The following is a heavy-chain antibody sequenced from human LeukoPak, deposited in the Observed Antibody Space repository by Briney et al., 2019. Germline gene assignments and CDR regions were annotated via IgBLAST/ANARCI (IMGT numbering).Heavy chain of an antibody. Sequence: GGSLRLSCAASGFTFSSYGMHWVRQAPGKGLEWVAVIWYDGSNKYYADSVKGRFTISRDNSKNTLYLQMNSLRAEDTAVYYCARSYADYGDYEWGPENDYFDYWGQGTLVTVSS. CDR1: GFTFSSYG. D-gene: IGHD4-17*01. V-gene: IGHV3-33*08. CDR3: ARSYADYGDYEWGPENDYFDY. J-gene: IGHJ4*02. CDR2: IWYDGSNK.